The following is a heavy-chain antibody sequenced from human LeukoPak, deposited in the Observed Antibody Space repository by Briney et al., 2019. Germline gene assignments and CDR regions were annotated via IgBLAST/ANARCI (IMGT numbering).Heavy chain of an antibody. V-gene: IGHV1-46*01. J-gene: IGHJ6*03. CDR3: ARGFTVTTDYYYMDV. CDR1: GYTFTSYY. CDR2: INPSGGST. Sequence: ASVKVSCKASGYTFTSYYMHWVRQAPGQGLEWMRIINPSGGSTSYAQKFQGRVTMTRDMSTSTVYMELSSLRSEDTAVYYCARGFTVTTDYYYMDVWGKGTTVTVSS. D-gene: IGHD4-17*01.